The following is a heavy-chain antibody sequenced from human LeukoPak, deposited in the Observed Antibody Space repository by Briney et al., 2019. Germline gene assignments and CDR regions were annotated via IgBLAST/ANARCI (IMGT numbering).Heavy chain of an antibody. CDR3: ARDVVVVVAATRSNWFDP. CDR2: ISAYNGNT. CDR1: RYTFTRYG. J-gene: IGHJ5*02. Sequence: ASLKVSCKPSRYTFTRYGISWVRQAPGQGLEWMGWISAYNGNTNYAQKLQGRVTMTTDTSTSTAYMELRSLRSDDTAVYYCARDVVVVVAATRSNWFDPWGQGTLVTVSS. V-gene: IGHV1-18*01. D-gene: IGHD2-15*01.